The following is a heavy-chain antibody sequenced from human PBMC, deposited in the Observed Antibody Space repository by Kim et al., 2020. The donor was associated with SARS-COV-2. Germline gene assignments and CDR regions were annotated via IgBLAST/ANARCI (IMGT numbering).Heavy chain of an antibody. J-gene: IGHJ4*02. CDR3: AREQRVDWLRSYYFDS. V-gene: IGHV3-48*04. Sequence: GGSLRLSCVASGFTFSSDSMNWVRQAPGKGLEWVSNISPRSTNKYYADSVKGRFTISRDNAKKSLYLQMHGLTAEDTAVYFCAREQRVDWLRSYYFDSLGRGTLVTVSS. CDR1: GFTFSSDS. CDR2: ISPRSTNK. D-gene: IGHD3-9*01.